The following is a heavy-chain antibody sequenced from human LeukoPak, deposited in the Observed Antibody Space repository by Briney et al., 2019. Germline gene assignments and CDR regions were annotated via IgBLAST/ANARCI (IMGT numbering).Heavy chain of an antibody. CDR1: GFSFSTYD. CDR2: ISTTGDYT. D-gene: IGHD5-24*01. Sequence: GGSLRLSCVGSGFSFSTYDMGWVRQTPGKGLEWVSAISTTGDYTEDADSVKGRFTISRDNSQNTLFLQMHSLRAEDTAVYYCAKKPATIKFPFDIWGQGTLVNVSP. J-gene: IGHJ4*02. CDR3: AKKPATIKFPFDI. V-gene: IGHV3-23*01.